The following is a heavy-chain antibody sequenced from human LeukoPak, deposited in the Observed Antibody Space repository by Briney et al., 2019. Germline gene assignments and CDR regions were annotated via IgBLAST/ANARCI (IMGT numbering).Heavy chain of an antibody. V-gene: IGHV3-21*06. J-gene: IGHJ3*02. CDR2: ISGKSTYI. CDR1: GFTFSSYG. CDR3: ARDRSGREQWLVDAFDI. D-gene: IGHD6-19*01. Sequence: GGSLRLSCAASGFTFSSYGMSWVRQAPGKGLEWVSAISGKSTYINYADSVKGRFTISRDNSKNSLYLQMNSLRAEDTAVYYCARDRSGREQWLVDAFDIWGQGTMVTVSS.